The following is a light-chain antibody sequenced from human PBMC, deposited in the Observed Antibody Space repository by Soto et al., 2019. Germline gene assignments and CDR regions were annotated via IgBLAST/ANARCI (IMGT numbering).Light chain of an antibody. CDR1: QIVDGN. Sequence: DIVMTQFPAIVSVSPGEGATLSCRASQIVDGNLAWYQQKPGQAPRLLIYGASTRATGVPARFSGSGSGTEFTLTISSLQSEDSAVYFCQQNNNWPWTFGQGTKV. J-gene: IGKJ1*01. CDR2: GAS. CDR3: QQNNNWPWT. V-gene: IGKV3-15*01.